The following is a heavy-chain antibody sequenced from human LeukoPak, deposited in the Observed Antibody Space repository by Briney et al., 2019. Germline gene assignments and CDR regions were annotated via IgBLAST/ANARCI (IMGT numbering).Heavy chain of an antibody. J-gene: IGHJ6*03. V-gene: IGHV4-39*01. D-gene: IGHD3-10*01. CDR2: IYYGGST. Sequence: SETLSLTCTVSGGSISRSRYYWGWIRQPPGKGLEWIGSIYYGGSTYYSPSLKSRVTISVDTSKNQFSLKLTSVTAADTAVYYCARVHYGSGSLYYYYYYMDVWGKGTTVTISS. CDR1: GGSISRSRYY. CDR3: ARVHYGSGSLYYYYYYMDV.